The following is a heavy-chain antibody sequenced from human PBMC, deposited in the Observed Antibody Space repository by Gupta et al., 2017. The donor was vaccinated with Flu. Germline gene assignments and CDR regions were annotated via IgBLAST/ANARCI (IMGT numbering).Heavy chain of an antibody. Sequence: QLQLQESGPGLVKPSETLSLTCTVSGGSISSSSYYWGWIRQPPGKGLEWIGSIYYSGSTYYNPSLKSRVTISVDTSKNQFSLKLSSVTAADTAVYYCARQTIAAAGTDYYYGMDVWGQGTTVTVSS. J-gene: IGHJ6*02. CDR1: GGSISSSSYY. CDR3: ARQTIAAAGTDYYYGMDV. CDR2: IYYSGST. V-gene: IGHV4-39*01. D-gene: IGHD6-13*01.